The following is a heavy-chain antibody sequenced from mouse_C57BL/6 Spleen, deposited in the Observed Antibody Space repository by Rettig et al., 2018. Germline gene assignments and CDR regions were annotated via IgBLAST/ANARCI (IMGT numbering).Heavy chain of an antibody. CDR2: IDPSDSYT. Sequence: KQRPGQGLEWIGLIDPSDSYTNYNQKFKGKATLTVDTSSSTAYIQLSSLTSEDSAVYYCAREGNLSYYYGSAYFDYWGQGTTLTVSS. D-gene: IGHD1-1*01. CDR3: AREGNLSYYYGSAYFDY. J-gene: IGHJ2*01. V-gene: IGHV1-59*01.